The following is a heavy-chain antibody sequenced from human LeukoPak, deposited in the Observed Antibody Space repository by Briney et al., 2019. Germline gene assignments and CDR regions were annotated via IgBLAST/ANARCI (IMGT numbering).Heavy chain of an antibody. Sequence: ASVKVSCKASGYTFTGYYMHWVRQAPGQGLEWMGWINPNSGGTNYAQKFQGWVTMTRDTSISTAYMELSRLRSDDTAVYYCARVRGSYSVYGMDVWGQGTTVTVSS. CDR3: ARVRGSYSVYGMDV. CDR1: GYTFTGYY. J-gene: IGHJ6*02. D-gene: IGHD1-26*01. CDR2: INPNSGGT. V-gene: IGHV1-2*04.